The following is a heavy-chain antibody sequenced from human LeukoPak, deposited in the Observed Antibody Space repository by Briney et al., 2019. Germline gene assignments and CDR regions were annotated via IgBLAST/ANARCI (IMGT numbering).Heavy chain of an antibody. J-gene: IGHJ3*02. CDR1: GFTFSSYG. CDR3: AKDLEFYCSSTSCYAFDI. Sequence: PGGSLRLSCAASGFTFSSYGMHWVRQAPGKGLEWVAFIRYDGSNKYYADSVKGRFTISRDNSKNTLYLQMNSLRAEDTAVYYCAKDLEFYCSSTSCYAFDIWGQGTMVTVSS. V-gene: IGHV3-30*02. D-gene: IGHD2-2*01. CDR2: IRYDGSNK.